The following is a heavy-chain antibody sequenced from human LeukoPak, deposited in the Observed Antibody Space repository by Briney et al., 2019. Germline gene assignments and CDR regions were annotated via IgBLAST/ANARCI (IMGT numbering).Heavy chain of an antibody. D-gene: IGHD3-16*01. V-gene: IGHV4-38-2*01. CDR1: GYSISSGYY. Sequence: SETLSLTCAVSGYSISSGYYWGWIRQPPGKGLEWIGSIYHSGSTYCNPSLKSRVTISVDTSKNQFSLKLSSVTAADTAVYYCARQLWGAGGYYYYYMDVWGKGTTVTVSS. CDR3: ARQLWGAGGYYYYYMDV. CDR2: IYHSGST. J-gene: IGHJ6*03.